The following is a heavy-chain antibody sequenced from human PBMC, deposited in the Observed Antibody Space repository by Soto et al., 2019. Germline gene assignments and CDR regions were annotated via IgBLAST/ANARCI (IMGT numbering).Heavy chain of an antibody. CDR2: ISYDGSNQ. Sequence: VKLVESGGGVVQPGGSLRLSCAASGFTFNIYGMHWVRQAPDKGLEWVALISYDGSNQYYADSVKGRFTISRDNSKKPLFLQMNSLRADDTAVYYCAKDHASGQGSFDSWGQGTLVTVSS. J-gene: IGHJ4*02. CDR3: AKDHASGQGSFDS. V-gene: IGHV3-30*18. CDR1: GFTFNIYG.